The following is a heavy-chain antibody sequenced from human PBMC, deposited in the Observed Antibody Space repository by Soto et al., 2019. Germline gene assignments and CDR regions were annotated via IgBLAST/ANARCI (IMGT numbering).Heavy chain of an antibody. J-gene: IGHJ6*02. V-gene: IGHV3-30*02. Sequence: GGSLRLSCAASGFTFSSYGMHWVRQAPGKGLEWVSIIRGGESNKYYADSVKGRFSISRDNSQSTLYLQMNSLRAEDTAVYYCAKEAYARTPCCGMDVWGQGTRVTVSS. D-gene: IGHD2-21*01. CDR2: IRGGESNK. CDR3: AKEAYARTPCCGMDV. CDR1: GFTFSSYG.